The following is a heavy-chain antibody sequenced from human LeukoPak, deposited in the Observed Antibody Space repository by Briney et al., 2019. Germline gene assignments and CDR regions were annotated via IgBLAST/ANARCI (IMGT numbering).Heavy chain of an antibody. V-gene: IGHV3-23*01. J-gene: IGHJ1*01. CDR1: GFTFSSYA. D-gene: IGHD2-15*01. CDR2: ISGSGGST. CDR3: AKDLVVVAASPEYFQH. Sequence: PGGSLRLSCAASGFTFSSYAMSWVRQAPGKGLEWVSAISGSGGSTYYADSVKGRFTISRDNSKNTLYLQMNRLRAEDTAVYYCAKDLVVVAASPEYFQHWGQGTLVTVSS.